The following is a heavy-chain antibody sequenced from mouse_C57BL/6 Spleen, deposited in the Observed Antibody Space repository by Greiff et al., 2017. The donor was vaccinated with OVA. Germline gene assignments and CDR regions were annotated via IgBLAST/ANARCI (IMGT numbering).Heavy chain of an antibody. CDR1: GFTFTDSY. Sequence: EVKLAESGGGLVQPGGSLSLSCAASGFTFTDSYMSWVRQPPGKALEWLGFIRNKANGYTTEYSASVKGRFTISRANSQSILYLQMNALRAEDSATYYCARYISLTGFAYWGQGTLVTVSA. J-gene: IGHJ3*01. CDR2: IRNKANGYTT. D-gene: IGHD1-3*01. V-gene: IGHV7-3*01. CDR3: ARYISLTGFAY.